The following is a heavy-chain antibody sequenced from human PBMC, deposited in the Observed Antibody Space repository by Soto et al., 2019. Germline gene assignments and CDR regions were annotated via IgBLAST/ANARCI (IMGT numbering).Heavy chain of an antibody. CDR1: GGSFSGYY. CDR2: INHSGST. J-gene: IGHJ4*02. CDR3: AGRITMVRGADLNY. V-gene: IGHV4-34*01. Sequence: SETLSLTCAVYGGSFSGYYWSWIRQPPGKGLEWIGEINHSGSTNYNPSLKSRVTISVDTSKNQFSLKLSSVTAADTAVYYCAGRITMVRGADLNYWGQGTLVTVSS. D-gene: IGHD3-10*01.